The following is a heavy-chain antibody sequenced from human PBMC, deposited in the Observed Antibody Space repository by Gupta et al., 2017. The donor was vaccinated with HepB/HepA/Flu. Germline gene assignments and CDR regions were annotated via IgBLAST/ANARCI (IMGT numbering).Heavy chain of an antibody. D-gene: IGHD3-10*01. V-gene: IGHV4-34*01. CDR3: ARGPHPNYYGSGSYYGY. Sequence: QVQLQQWGAGLLKPSETLSLTCAVYGGSFSGYYWSWIRQPPGKGLEWIGEINHSGSTNYNPSLKSRVTISVDTSKNQFSLKLSSVTAADTAVYYCARGPHPNYYGSGSYYGYWGQGTLVTVSS. CDR1: GGSFSGYY. CDR2: INHSGST. J-gene: IGHJ4*02.